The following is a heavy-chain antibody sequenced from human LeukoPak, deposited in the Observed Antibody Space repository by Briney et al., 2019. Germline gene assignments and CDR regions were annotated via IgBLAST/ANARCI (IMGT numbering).Heavy chain of an antibody. J-gene: IGHJ4*02. Sequence: GGSLRLSCAASGFTFSSYAMHWVRQAPGKGLEWAAVISYDGSNKYYADSVKGRFTISRDNSKNTLYLQMNSLRAEDTAVYYCARENWGFDYWGQGTLVTVSS. D-gene: IGHD7-27*01. V-gene: IGHV3-30-3*01. CDR3: ARENWGFDY. CDR2: ISYDGSNK. CDR1: GFTFSSYA.